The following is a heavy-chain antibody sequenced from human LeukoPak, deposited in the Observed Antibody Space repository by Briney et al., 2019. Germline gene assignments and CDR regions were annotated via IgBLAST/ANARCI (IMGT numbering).Heavy chain of an antibody. D-gene: IGHD3-10*01. V-gene: IGHV4-59*08. CDR2: IYYSGST. CDR1: GGSISSYY. CDR3: ARSDYGSGSYPLPYYYYGMDV. Sequence: SETLSLTCTVSGGSISSYYWSWIRQPPGKGLEWIGYIYYSGSTNYNPSLKSRVTISVDTSKNQFSLKLSSVTAADTAVYYCARSDYGSGSYPLPYYYYGMDVWGQGTTVTVSS. J-gene: IGHJ6*02.